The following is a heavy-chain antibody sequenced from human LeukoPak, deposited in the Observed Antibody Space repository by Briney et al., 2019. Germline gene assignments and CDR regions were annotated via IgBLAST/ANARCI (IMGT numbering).Heavy chain of an antibody. D-gene: IGHD3-3*01. Sequence: GESLKISCKGSGYSFTSYWIGWVRQLPGKGLEWMGIIYPGDSDTRYSPSFQGQVTISADKSISTAYLQWSSLHASDTAMYYCARRYYDFWSGYSHPTYYFDYWGQGTLVTVSS. CDR3: ARRYYDFWSGYSHPTYYFDY. CDR1: GYSFTSYW. V-gene: IGHV5-51*01. J-gene: IGHJ4*02. CDR2: IYPGDSDT.